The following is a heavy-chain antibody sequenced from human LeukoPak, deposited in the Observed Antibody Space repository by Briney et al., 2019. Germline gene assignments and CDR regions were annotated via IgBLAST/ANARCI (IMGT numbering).Heavy chain of an antibody. D-gene: IGHD3-16*01. CDR1: GFTFDDYA. Sequence: GGSLRLSCAAPGFTFDDYAMHWVRQAPGKGLEWVSGISWNSGSIGYADSVKGRFTISRDNAKNSLYLQMNSLRAEDTALYYCARGDYVEYYFDYWGQGTLVTVSS. CDR2: ISWNSGSI. J-gene: IGHJ4*02. CDR3: ARGDYVEYYFDY. V-gene: IGHV3-9*01.